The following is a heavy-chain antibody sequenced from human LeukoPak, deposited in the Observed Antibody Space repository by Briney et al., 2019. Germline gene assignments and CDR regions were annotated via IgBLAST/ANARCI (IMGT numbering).Heavy chain of an antibody. CDR1: GFTFRSYE. Sequence: SGGSLRLSCAASGFTFRSYEMNWVRQAPGKGLEWVSAISGSGGTTYYADSVKGRFTISRDNSKNTLFLKMNSLRAEDTAVYYCANGLWLQWGDYWGQGTLVTVSS. CDR2: ISGSGGTT. V-gene: IGHV3-23*01. J-gene: IGHJ4*02. CDR3: ANGLWLQWGDY. D-gene: IGHD5-18*01.